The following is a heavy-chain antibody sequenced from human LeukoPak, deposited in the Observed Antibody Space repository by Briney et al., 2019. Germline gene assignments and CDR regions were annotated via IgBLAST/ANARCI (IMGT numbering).Heavy chain of an antibody. CDR2: FYTSGST. V-gene: IGHV4-4*07. CDR1: GGSITSYY. D-gene: IGHD3-22*01. Sequence: PSETLSLTCSVSGGSITSYYWSWIRQPAGKGLEWIGRFYTSGSTDYNPSLKSRVTMSVDTSKNQFSLKLSSVTAADTAVYYCATHPGGDYYDSSGLSYWGQGTMVTVSS. CDR3: ATHPGGDYYDSSGLSY. J-gene: IGHJ4*02.